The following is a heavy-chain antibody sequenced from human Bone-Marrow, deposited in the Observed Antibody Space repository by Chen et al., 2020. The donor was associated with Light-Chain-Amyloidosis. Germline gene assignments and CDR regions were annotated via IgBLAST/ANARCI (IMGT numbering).Heavy chain of an antibody. CDR1: GYYVTRYS. Sequence: VQLVQSAAELKKPGASVKVSCKASGYYVTRYSFSWVRQAPVQGLEWMGWVKSYSNDTQVSQKFHDRVILTSDISTSTVYMELRSLRSTDTAMYYCARDLRERPTVFDFWGQGTLVTVSS. CDR2: VKSYSNDT. V-gene: IGHV1-18*01. J-gene: IGHJ4*02. CDR3: ARDLRERPTVFDF. D-gene: IGHD4-17*01.